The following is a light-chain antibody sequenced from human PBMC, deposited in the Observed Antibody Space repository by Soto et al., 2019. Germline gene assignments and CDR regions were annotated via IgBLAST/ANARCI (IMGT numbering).Light chain of an antibody. CDR1: SGSIASNY. CDR2: EDN. V-gene: IGLV6-57*04. J-gene: IGLJ2*01. Sequence: NFMLTQPHSVSESPGKTVTISCTRSSGSIASNYVQWYQQRPGSAPTTVIYEDNQRPSGVPDRFSGSIDSSSNSASLTISGLKIENEADYYCQSYDSSNHEVVFGGGTKVTVL. CDR3: QSYDSSNHEVV.